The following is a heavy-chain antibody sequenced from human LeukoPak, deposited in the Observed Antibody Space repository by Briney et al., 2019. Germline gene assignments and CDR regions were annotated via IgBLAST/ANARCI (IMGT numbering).Heavy chain of an antibody. CDR3: AKALFEAVAASGYYYYYMDV. CDR2: IVGGDGGT. D-gene: IGHD6-19*01. CDR1: GFPISTNG. V-gene: IGHV3-23*01. J-gene: IGHJ6*03. Sequence: GGSLRLSCAASGFPISTNGMSWVRQAPGKGLEWVSGIVGGDGGTYYADSVKGRFTISRDNSKNTLYLQMNSLRAEDTAVYYCAKALFEAVAASGYYYYYMDVWGKGTTVTISS.